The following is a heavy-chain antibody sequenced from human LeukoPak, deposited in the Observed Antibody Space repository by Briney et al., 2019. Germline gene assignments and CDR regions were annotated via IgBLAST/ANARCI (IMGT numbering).Heavy chain of an antibody. V-gene: IGHV1-2*02. Sequence: ASVKVSCKAPGYTFTGYYMHWVRQAPGQGLEWMGWINPNSGGTNYAQKFQGRVTMTRDTSISTAYMELSRLRSDDTAVYYCARDEGTIYNWFDPWGQGTLVTVSS. CDR3: ARDEGTIYNWFDP. CDR2: INPNSGGT. J-gene: IGHJ5*02. D-gene: IGHD2-8*01. CDR1: GYTFTGYY.